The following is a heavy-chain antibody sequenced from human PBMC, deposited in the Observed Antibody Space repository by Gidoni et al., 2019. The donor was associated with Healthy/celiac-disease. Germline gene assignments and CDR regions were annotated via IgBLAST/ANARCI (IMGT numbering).Heavy chain of an antibody. CDR3: ASGGFKYSSLFDP. J-gene: IGHJ5*02. Sequence: EVQLLESGGVLVQPGGSLRLSFAASGFTFSSYAMSWVRQAPGKGLEWVSAISGSGGRKYYEDSVKGRLTISRDNSKNTLYLQRNSLRDEDTAVYYGASGGFKYSSLFDPWGQGTLVTVSS. CDR2: ISGSGGRK. V-gene: IGHV3-23*01. D-gene: IGHD6-13*01. CDR1: GFTFSSYA.